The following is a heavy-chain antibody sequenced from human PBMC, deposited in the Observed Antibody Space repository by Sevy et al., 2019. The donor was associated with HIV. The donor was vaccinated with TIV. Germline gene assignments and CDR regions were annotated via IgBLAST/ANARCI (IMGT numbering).Heavy chain of an antibody. Sequence: GGSLRLSCAASGFTFSRYSMNWVRQAPGKGLEWVSSISSSSSYIYYADSVKGRFTISRDNAKNSLYLQMYSLRAEDTAVYYCARVSDTAMAPEYFQHWGQGTLVTVSS. V-gene: IGHV3-21*01. J-gene: IGHJ1*01. CDR3: ARVSDTAMAPEYFQH. D-gene: IGHD5-18*01. CDR1: GFTFSRYS. CDR2: ISSSSSYI.